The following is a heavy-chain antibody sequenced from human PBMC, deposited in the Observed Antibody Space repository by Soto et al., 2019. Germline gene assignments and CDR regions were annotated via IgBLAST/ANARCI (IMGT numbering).Heavy chain of an antibody. D-gene: IGHD3-3*01. J-gene: IGHJ3*02. CDR2: IKQDGSER. CDR1: GFTLSVYW. V-gene: IGHV3-7*01. Sequence: QLVESGGALVQPGGSLRLSCAASGFTLSVYWMNWVRQAPGKGLEWVANIKQDGSERNYVDSVKGRFTISRDNAKNSLYLQMNSLGADDTAVYYCLRTTSAVGICGQGTLVTVSS. CDR3: LRTTSAVGI.